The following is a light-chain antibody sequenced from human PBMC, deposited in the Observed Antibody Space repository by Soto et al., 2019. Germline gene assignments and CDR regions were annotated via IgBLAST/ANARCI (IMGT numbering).Light chain of an antibody. Sequence: QSVLTQPASVSGSPGQSLTIFCTGTSSDVGGYNYVSWYQRRPGKAPKLMIYDVSNRPSGVSNRFSGSKSGSTASLTISGLQTEDEADYYCCSYTSSFTAVFGGGTKVTVL. J-gene: IGLJ2*01. CDR1: SSDVGGYNY. V-gene: IGLV2-14*01. CDR3: CSYTSSFTAV. CDR2: DVS.